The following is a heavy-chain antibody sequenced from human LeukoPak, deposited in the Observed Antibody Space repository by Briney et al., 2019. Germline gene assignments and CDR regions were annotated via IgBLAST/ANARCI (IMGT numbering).Heavy chain of an antibody. Sequence: SSVKVSCKVSGYTLPELSMHWVRQAPGKGLEGLGGFDPEDGETIYAQKFQGRVTMTEDTSTDTAYMGLSSLRSEDTAVYYCATDRQWLVGGFAFDIWGQGTMVTVSS. CDR1: GYTLPELS. J-gene: IGHJ3*02. D-gene: IGHD6-19*01. CDR3: ATDRQWLVGGFAFDI. V-gene: IGHV1-24*01. CDR2: FDPEDGET.